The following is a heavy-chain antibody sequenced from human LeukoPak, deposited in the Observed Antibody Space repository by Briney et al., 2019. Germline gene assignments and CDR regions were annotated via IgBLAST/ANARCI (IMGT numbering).Heavy chain of an antibody. CDR2: INPGGGSK. CDR1: GYSFTNYY. V-gene: IGHV1-46*01. CDR3: ERTRGYYFDY. Sequence: ASVKVSCKASGYSFTNYYMHWVRQAPGQALEWMTMINPGGGSKTYAQNFQDRVTVSRDMSTSTVHMELSSLTSEDTAVYYCERTRGYYFDYWGQGTLVTVCS. J-gene: IGHJ4*02.